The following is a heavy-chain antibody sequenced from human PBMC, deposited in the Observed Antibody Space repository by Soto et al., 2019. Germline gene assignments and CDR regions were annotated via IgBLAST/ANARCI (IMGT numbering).Heavy chain of an antibody. J-gene: IGHJ4*02. CDR1: GGSISSTNY. V-gene: IGHV4-4*02. Sequence: QVQLQESGPGLVKPSETLSLACTVSGGSISSTNYWTWVRQPPGKGLEWIGEIYQSGSTNSNPSLKSRISISFDMSKNQFSLNLSSATAADTAVYYCAQAHSGSYGIHGWGQGTLVTVSS. D-gene: IGHD1-26*01. CDR3: AQAHSGSYGIHG. CDR2: IYQSGST.